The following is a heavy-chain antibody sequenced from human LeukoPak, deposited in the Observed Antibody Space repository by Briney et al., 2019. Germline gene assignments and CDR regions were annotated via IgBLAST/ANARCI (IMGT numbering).Heavy chain of an antibody. CDR3: ARVPRSTSWGLSWFDP. CDR1: GYTFTSYG. CDR2: ISAYNGNT. Sequence: ASVKVSCKASGYTFTSYGISWVRQAPGQGLEWMGWISAYNGNTNYAQKLQGRVTMTTDTSTSTAYMELRSLRSDDTAVYYCARVPRSTSWGLSWFDPWGQGTLVTVSS. V-gene: IGHV1-18*01. D-gene: IGHD2-2*01. J-gene: IGHJ5*02.